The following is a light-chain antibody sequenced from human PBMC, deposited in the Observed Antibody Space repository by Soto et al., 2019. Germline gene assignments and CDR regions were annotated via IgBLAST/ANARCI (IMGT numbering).Light chain of an antibody. CDR3: TSYTRSDIGV. J-gene: IGLJ3*02. CDR2: DVS. V-gene: IGLV2-14*01. CDR1: SSDVGGYDF. Sequence: QSALTQPASVSGSPGQSITISCTGTSSDVGGYDFVSWYQQRPGKAPKLIIYDVSNRPSGVSNRFSGSKSGNTASLTISGLQADDEADYYCTSYTRSDIGVFGGETKLTVL.